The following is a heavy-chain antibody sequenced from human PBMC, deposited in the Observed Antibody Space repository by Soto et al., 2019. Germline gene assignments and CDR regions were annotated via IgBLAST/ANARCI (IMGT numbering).Heavy chain of an antibody. J-gene: IGHJ4*02. CDR2: IYYSGST. Sequence: PSETLSLTCTVSGGSISSGGYYWSWIRQHPGKGLEWIGYIYYSGSTYYNPSLKSRVTISVDTSKNQFSLKLSSVTAADTAVYYCARKMKGLLLEYWGQGTMVTVSS. V-gene: IGHV4-31*03. D-gene: IGHD3-22*01. CDR1: GGSISSGGYY. CDR3: ARKMKGLLLEY.